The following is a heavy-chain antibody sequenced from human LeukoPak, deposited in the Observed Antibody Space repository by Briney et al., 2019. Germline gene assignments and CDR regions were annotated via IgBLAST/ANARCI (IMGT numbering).Heavy chain of an antibody. CDR1: GGSFSGYY. J-gene: IGHJ5*02. CDR2: INHSGST. D-gene: IGHD3-16*02. CDR3: ARGFRGVIERWFDP. Sequence: SETLSLTCAVYGGSFSGYYWSWIRQPLGKGLEWIGEINHSGSTNYNPSLKSRVTISVDTSKNQFSLKLSSVTAADTAVYYCARGFRGVIERWFDPWGQGTLVTVSS. V-gene: IGHV4-34*01.